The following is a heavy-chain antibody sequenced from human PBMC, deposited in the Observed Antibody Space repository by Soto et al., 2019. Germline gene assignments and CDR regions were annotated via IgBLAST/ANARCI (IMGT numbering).Heavy chain of an antibody. CDR1: GFTFSSYS. CDR2: IFSSDSSA. Sequence: GESLKISCKASGFTFSSYSLGWVRHMPGKGLQWMGNIFSSDSSAKYSPSFVGQVTISVDRSINSAYLQWSSLKASDTAIYYCGTWRGSSWFDYWGPGTLVTVSS. J-gene: IGHJ4*02. D-gene: IGHD2-2*01. CDR3: GTWRGSSWFDY. V-gene: IGHV5-51*01.